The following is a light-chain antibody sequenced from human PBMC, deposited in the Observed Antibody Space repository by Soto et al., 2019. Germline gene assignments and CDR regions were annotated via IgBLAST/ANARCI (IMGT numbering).Light chain of an antibody. Sequence: QSVLTQPPSVSGAPGQRVTISCTGSSSNIGAGYDVHWYQQLPGTAPKLLIYGNSNRPSGVPDRFSGSKSGTSASLAITGLQAEDDAVYYCQSYDSSLSGYVFGTGTQLTVL. CDR2: GNS. CDR3: QSYDSSLSGYV. J-gene: IGLJ1*01. V-gene: IGLV1-40*01. CDR1: SSNIGAGYD.